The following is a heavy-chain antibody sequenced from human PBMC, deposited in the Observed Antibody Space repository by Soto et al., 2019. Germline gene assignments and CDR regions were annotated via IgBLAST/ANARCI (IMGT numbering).Heavy chain of an antibody. V-gene: IGHV3-21*01. J-gene: IGHJ6*02. D-gene: IGHD2-2*01. CDR1: GFTFSSYS. CDR3: ARDGGDIVVVPAALAAYYYYGMDV. Sequence: EVQLVESGGVLVKPGGSLRLSCAASGFTFSSYSMNWVRQAPGKGLEWVSSISSSSSYIYYADSVKGRFTISRDNAKNSLYLQMNSLRAEDTAVYYCARDGGDIVVVPAALAAYYYYGMDVWGQGTTVTVSS. CDR2: ISSSSSYI.